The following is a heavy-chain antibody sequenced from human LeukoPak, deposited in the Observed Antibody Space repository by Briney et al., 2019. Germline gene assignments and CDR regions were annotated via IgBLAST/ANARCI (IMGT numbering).Heavy chain of an antibody. D-gene: IGHD3-22*01. Sequence: GESPKISCKGSGYSFTSYWIGWVRQMPGKGLEWMGIIYPGDSDTRYSPSFQGQVTISADKSISTAYLQWSSLKASDTAMYYCARAPVDYYDSSGYYSYFDYWGQGTLVTVSS. CDR3: ARAPVDYYDSSGYYSYFDY. CDR1: GYSFTSYW. CDR2: IYPGDSDT. V-gene: IGHV5-51*01. J-gene: IGHJ4*02.